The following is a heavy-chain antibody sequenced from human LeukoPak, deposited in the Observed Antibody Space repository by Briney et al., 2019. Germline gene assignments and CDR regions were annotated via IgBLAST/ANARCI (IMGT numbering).Heavy chain of an antibody. CDR1: GYSFTSYW. V-gene: IGHV5-51*01. Sequence: GESLKISCRSSGYSFTSYWIAWVRQMPGKSLERMAIIYPGDSDTRYSPSFQGQVTISADKSISTAYLQWSSLKASDTAMYYCARGSTSSFDYLGQGTLVTVSS. J-gene: IGHJ4*02. D-gene: IGHD6-6*01. CDR2: IYPGDSDT. CDR3: ARGSTSSFDY.